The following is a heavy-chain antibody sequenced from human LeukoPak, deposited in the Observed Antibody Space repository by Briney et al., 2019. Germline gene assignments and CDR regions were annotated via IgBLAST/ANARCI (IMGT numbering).Heavy chain of an antibody. D-gene: IGHD6-13*01. CDR3: AKDITRYSSSQFDY. V-gene: IGHV3-9*01. Sequence: PGGSLRLPCAASGFTFDDYAMHWVRQAPGKGLEWVSGISWNSGSIGYADSVKGRFTISRDNAKNSLYLQMNSLRAEDTALYYCAKDITRYSSSQFDYWGQGTLVTVSS. CDR2: ISWNSGSI. J-gene: IGHJ4*02. CDR1: GFTFDDYA.